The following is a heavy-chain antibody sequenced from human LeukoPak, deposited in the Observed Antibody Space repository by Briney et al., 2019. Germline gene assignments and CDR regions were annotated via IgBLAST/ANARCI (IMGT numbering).Heavy chain of an antibody. D-gene: IGHD3-22*01. CDR3: ARETEYYYGSSGYYSDY. CDR2: IYHSGST. CDR1: GYSISSGYY. V-gene: IGHV4-38-2*02. J-gene: IGHJ4*02. Sequence: PSETLSLTCTVSGYSISSGYYWGWIRQPPGKGLEWIGSIYHSGSTYYNPSLKSRVTISVDTSKNQFSLKLSSVTAADTAVYYCARETEYYYGSSGYYSDYWGQGTLVTVSS.